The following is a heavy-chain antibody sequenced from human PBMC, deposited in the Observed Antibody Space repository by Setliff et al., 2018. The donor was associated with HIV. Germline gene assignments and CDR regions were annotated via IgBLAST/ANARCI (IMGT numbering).Heavy chain of an antibody. D-gene: IGHD1-26*01. Sequence: ASVKVSCKSSGYTFTSYTMHWVRQAPGQRLEWMGRINAGNGNTKYSQKFQGRVTITRDTSINTAYMDLSRLTSDDTAVYYCARDKEPWEGYYKYYSMDVWGKGTKVTVSS. J-gene: IGHJ6*03. CDR1: GYTFTSYT. CDR3: ARDKEPWEGYYKYYSMDV. CDR2: INAGNGNT. V-gene: IGHV1-3*01.